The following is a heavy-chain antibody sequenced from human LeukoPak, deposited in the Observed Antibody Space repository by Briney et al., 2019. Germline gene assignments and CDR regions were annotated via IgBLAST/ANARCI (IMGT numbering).Heavy chain of an antibody. CDR2: IIPIFGTA. CDR1: GGTFTIYA. Sequence: SVKVSCKASGGTFTIYAISWVRQAPGQGLEWMGRIIPIFGTANYAQKFQGRVTITTDESTSTAYMELSRLRSDDTAVYYCARGGGSPARPHDYWGQGTLVTVSS. J-gene: IGHJ4*02. V-gene: IGHV1-69*05. D-gene: IGHD6-25*01. CDR3: ARGGGSPARPHDY.